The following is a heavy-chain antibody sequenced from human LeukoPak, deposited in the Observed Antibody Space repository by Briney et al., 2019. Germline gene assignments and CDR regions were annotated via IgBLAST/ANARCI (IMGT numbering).Heavy chain of an antibody. CDR1: GFTFSSYA. V-gene: IGHV3-23*01. CDR2: ISGSGDTT. CDR3: AVETELGFDY. J-gene: IGHJ4*02. D-gene: IGHD7-27*01. Sequence: GGSLRLSCAASGFTFSSYAMSWVRQAPGKGLEWVSVISGSGDTTYYAGSVKGRFTISRDNSKNTLYLQVNSLRAEDTAVYYCAVETELGFDYWGQGTLVTVSS.